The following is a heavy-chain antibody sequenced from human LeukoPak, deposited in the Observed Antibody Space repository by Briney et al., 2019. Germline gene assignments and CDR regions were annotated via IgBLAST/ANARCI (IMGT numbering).Heavy chain of an antibody. CDR3: ALRGSYYGYNWFDP. CDR2: IIPILGIA. V-gene: IGHV1-69*02. Sequence: SVKVSCKASVGTFSSYTISWVRQAPGQGLEWRGRIIPILGIANYAQKFQGRGTTTADKSTSTAYMELSSLRSEDTDVYYCALRGSYYGYNWFDPWGEGTLVTVSS. D-gene: IGHD1-26*01. CDR1: VGTFSSYT. J-gene: IGHJ5*02.